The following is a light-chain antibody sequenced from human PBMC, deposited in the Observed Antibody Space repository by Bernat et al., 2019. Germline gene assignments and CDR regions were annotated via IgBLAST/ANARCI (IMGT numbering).Light chain of an antibody. J-gene: IGKJ2*01. CDR2: DAS. Sequence: DIQMTQSPSSLSASVGDRVTITCQASQDITKFLNWYQHESGKAPKLLIFDASSLETGVPSRFSGSGSGTDFTFTINSLQPEDIATYYCQQSATPPYTFGQGTKLEI. V-gene: IGKV1-33*01. CDR1: QDITKF. CDR3: QQSATPPYT.